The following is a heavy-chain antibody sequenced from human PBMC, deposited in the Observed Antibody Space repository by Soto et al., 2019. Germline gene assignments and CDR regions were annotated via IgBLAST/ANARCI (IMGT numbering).Heavy chain of an antibody. V-gene: IGHV1-46*01. CDR1: GYTFTSYY. Sequence: ASVKVSCKASGYTFTSYYMHWVRQAPGQGLEWMGIINPSGGSTSYAQKFQGRVTMTRDTSTSTVYMELSSLRSEDTAVYYCARDKGGSSSWYQQKYPQYYFDYWGQGTLVTVSS. CDR2: INPSGGST. CDR3: ARDKGGSSSWYQQKYPQYYFDY. J-gene: IGHJ4*02. D-gene: IGHD6-13*01.